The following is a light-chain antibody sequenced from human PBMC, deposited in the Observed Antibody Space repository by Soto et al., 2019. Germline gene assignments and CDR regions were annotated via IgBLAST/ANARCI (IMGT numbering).Light chain of an antibody. J-gene: IGLJ1*01. V-gene: IGLV2-23*01. Sequence: QSVLTQPASVSGSPGQSITISCTGTSSDVGSYNLVSWYQQHPGKAPKLMIYEDNKRPSGVSSRFSGSKSGNTASLTISGLQAEDEADYYCCSYAGNSDVFGTGTKLTVL. CDR3: CSYAGNSDV. CDR1: SSDVGSYNL. CDR2: EDN.